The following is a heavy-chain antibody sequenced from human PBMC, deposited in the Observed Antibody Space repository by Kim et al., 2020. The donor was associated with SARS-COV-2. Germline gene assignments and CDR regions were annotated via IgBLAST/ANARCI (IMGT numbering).Heavy chain of an antibody. CDR2: TKGDGSST. J-gene: IGHJ3*01. CDR1: GFTFSTYW. CDR3: ARASNVGYNSLDV. Sequence: GGSLRLSCVGSGFTFSTYWMHWVRQLPGKGLMWVSRTKGDGSSTLYADSVKGRFTISRDNAKSTLNLEMHSLSSEDTGLYFCARASNVGYNSLDVWGQGTLVTVSS. D-gene: IGHD5-18*01. V-gene: IGHV3-74*01.